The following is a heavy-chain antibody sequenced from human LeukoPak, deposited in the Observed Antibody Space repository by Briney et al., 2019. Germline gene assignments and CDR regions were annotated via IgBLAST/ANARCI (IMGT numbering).Heavy chain of an antibody. CDR3: AKHRFESGGYHSTD. CDR2: ISGGSGST. J-gene: IGHJ4*02. Sequence: GGSLRLSCAASGFTLSSYAMSWVRQAPGKGLAWVSTISGGSGSTYCADSVKGRFTISGDNSKNTLYLQMNSLRDEDTAVYYCAKHRFESGGYHSTDWGQGTLVTVSS. V-gene: IGHV3-23*01. CDR1: GFTLSSYA. D-gene: IGHD3-22*01.